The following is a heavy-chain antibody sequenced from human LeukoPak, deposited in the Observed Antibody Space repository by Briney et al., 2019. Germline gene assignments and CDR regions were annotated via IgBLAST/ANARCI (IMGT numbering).Heavy chain of an antibody. D-gene: IGHD2-2*01. CDR3: ARDYRCSSTSCKDRTFDY. J-gene: IGHJ4*02. Sequence: GGFLRLSCAASGFIFNDYYMSWIRQAPGKGLEWVSYISSSDSIIYYADSVKGRFTISRDNAKNTLYLQMNSLRVEDTAVYYCARDYRCSSTSCKDRTFDYWGQGTLVTVSS. CDR2: ISSSDSII. V-gene: IGHV3-11*01. CDR1: GFIFNDYY.